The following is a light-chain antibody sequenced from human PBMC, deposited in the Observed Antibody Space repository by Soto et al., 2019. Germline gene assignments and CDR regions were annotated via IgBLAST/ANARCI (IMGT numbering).Light chain of an antibody. CDR3: QQFHSFSPT. Sequence: DIQMTQSPSTLSASVGDRVTITCRASQSISSWLAWYQQKPGKAPKLLIYKSSSLESGVPSRFSGSGSGTELTLTISSLQPDDFATYYCQQFHSFSPTCGQGTKVEIK. J-gene: IGKJ1*01. V-gene: IGKV1-5*03. CDR1: QSISSW. CDR2: KSS.